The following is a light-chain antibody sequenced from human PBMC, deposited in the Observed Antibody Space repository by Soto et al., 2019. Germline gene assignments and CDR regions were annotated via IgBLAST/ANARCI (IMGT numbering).Light chain of an antibody. CDR2: EDR. Sequence: QSALTQPASVSGTPGQSITISCTGTISDIGGYNYVSWYQQFPGKAPKLIIVEDRDRPSGVSDRFSGSKSGNTASLTLSGLQAEDEADYYCSSYTNKNSYILFGGGTQLTVL. CDR1: ISDIGGYNY. J-gene: IGLJ7*01. V-gene: IGLV2-14*01. CDR3: SSYTNKNSYIL.